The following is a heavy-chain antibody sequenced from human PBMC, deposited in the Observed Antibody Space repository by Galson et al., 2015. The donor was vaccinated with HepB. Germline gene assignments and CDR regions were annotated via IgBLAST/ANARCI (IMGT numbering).Heavy chain of an antibody. Sequence: SVKVSCKASGGTFSSYAISWVRQAPGQGLEWMGGIIPIFGTANYAQKFQGRVTITADEFTSTAYMELSSLRSEDTAVYYCARDQETTVTGYYYYGMDVWGQGTTVTVSS. J-gene: IGHJ6*02. V-gene: IGHV1-69*13. CDR1: GGTFSSYA. CDR3: ARDQETTVTGYYYYGMDV. CDR2: IIPIFGTA. D-gene: IGHD4-11*01.